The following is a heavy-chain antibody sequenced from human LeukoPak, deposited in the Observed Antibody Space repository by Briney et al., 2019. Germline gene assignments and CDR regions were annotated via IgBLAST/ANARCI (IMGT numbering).Heavy chain of an antibody. D-gene: IGHD2-2*01. CDR2: INHSGST. J-gene: IGHJ6*03. V-gene: IGHV4-34*01. CDR1: GGSFSGYY. Sequence: SETLSLTCAVYGGSFSGYYWSWIRQPPGKGLEWIGEINHSGSTNYNPSLKSRVTISVDTSKNQFSLKLSSATAADTAVYYCARDGEVGAYYYYMDVWGKGTTVTVSS. CDR3: ARDGEVGAYYYYMDV.